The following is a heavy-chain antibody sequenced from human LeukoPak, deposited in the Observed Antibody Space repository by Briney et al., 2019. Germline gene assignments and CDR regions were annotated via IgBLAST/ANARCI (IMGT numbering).Heavy chain of an antibody. CDR2: INTSTGNP. D-gene: IGHD2-15*01. Sequence: ASVKVSCKASGYTFTSYAMNWVRQAPGQGLEWMGWINTSTGNPTYAQGFTGRFVFSLDTSVSTAYLQISSLKAEDTAVYYCARAGSSPQAPPFDYWGQGTLVTVSS. CDR1: GYTFTSYA. CDR3: ARAGSSPQAPPFDY. V-gene: IGHV7-4-1*02. J-gene: IGHJ4*02.